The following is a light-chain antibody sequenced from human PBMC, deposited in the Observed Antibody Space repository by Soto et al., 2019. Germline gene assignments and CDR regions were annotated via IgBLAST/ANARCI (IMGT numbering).Light chain of an antibody. Sequence: EIVLTQSPATLSLSPGETATLSCRASQSVSGYIGWYQQKPGQAPRLLIYADYNRATGIPARFSGSGSGTDFTLTISSLQSEDFALYYCQQYNNWPLTFGGGTKVDIK. CDR2: ADY. CDR1: QSVSGY. J-gene: IGKJ4*01. CDR3: QQYNNWPLT. V-gene: IGKV3D-15*01.